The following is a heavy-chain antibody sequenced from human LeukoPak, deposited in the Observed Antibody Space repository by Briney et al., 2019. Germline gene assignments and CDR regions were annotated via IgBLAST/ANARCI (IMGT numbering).Heavy chain of an antibody. J-gene: IGHJ4*02. CDR3: ARQVSGEYYFDY. D-gene: IGHD3-10*01. CDR2: IYYSGST. CDR1: GGSISSSSYY. Sequence: SETLSLTCTVSGGSISSSSYYWGWIRQPPGKGLEWIGSIYYSGSTYYNPSLKSRVTISVDTSKNQFSLKLSSVTAADTAVYYCARQVSGEYYFDYWGQGTLVTVSS. V-gene: IGHV4-39*01.